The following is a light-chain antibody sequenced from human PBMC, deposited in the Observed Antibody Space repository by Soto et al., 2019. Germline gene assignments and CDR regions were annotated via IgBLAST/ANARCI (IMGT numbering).Light chain of an antibody. Sequence: EIVMTQSPATLSVSPGERATLSCRASQRVSSNLTWYQQKPGQAPRLLIYGASTRATGIPARFSGSGSGTELTLTITNLQSEDFAVYYCQQHNNWPPYTFGQGTKLEIK. CDR1: QRVSSN. CDR3: QQHNNWPPYT. CDR2: GAS. J-gene: IGKJ2*01. V-gene: IGKV3-15*01.